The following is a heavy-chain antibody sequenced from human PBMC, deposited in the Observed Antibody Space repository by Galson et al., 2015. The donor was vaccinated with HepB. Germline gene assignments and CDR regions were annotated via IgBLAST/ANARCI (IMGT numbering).Heavy chain of an antibody. Sequence: SETLSLTCTVSGGSISSYYWSWIRQPPGKGLEWIGYIYYSGSTNYNPSLKSRVTISVDTSKNQFSLKLSSVTAADTAVYYCARGVWFGELLSNNWFDPWGQGTLVTVSS. CDR3: ARGVWFGELLSNNWFDP. CDR1: GGSISSYY. CDR2: IYYSGST. V-gene: IGHV4-59*01. J-gene: IGHJ5*02. D-gene: IGHD3-10*01.